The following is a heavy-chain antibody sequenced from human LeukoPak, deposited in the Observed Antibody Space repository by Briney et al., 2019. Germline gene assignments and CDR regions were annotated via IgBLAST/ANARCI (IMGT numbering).Heavy chain of an antibody. J-gene: IGHJ5*02. CDR3: ARVGEFKSNNWFDP. D-gene: IGHD3-16*01. Sequence: SETLSLTCTVSGGSISTSNYYWGWIRQPPGKGLEWIGNIFYSGSTCYSPSLRSRVTISLDTSRNQFSLKLSSVTAADTAVYYCARVGEFKSNNWFDPWGQGTLVTVSS. V-gene: IGHV4-39*07. CDR2: IFYSGST. CDR1: GGSISTSNYY.